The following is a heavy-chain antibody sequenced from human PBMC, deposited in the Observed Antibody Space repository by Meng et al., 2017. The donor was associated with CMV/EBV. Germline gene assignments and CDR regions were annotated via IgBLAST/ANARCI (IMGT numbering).Heavy chain of an antibody. CDR2: ISYDGSNK. CDR1: GFTFSSYA. Sequence: GGSLRLSCAASGFTFSSYAMHWVRQAPGKGLEWVAVISYDGSNKYYADSVKGRFTISRDNSKNTLYLQMNSLRAEDTAVYYCARDGAIVVVPAGATTQYYYGTDVWGQGTTVTVSS. CDR3: ARDGAIVVVPAGATTQYYYGTDV. V-gene: IGHV3-30-3*01. J-gene: IGHJ6*02. D-gene: IGHD2-2*01.